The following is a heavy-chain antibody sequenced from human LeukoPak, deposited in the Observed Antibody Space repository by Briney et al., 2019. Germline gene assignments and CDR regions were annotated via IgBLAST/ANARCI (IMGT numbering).Heavy chain of an antibody. Sequence: SETLSLTCAVSSGSISSSNWWSWVRQPPGKGLEWIGEIYHSGSTNYNPSFKNRVTISIDKSKNQFSLKMNSVTAADTAIYFCGAGDSYYFDYWGQGTLVTVSS. D-gene: IGHD2-21*01. CDR2: IYHSGST. CDR1: SGSISSSNW. CDR3: GAGDSYYFDY. J-gene: IGHJ4*02. V-gene: IGHV4-4*02.